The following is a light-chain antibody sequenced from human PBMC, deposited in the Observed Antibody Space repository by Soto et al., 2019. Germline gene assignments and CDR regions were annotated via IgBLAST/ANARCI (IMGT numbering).Light chain of an antibody. CDR2: TVS. CDR3: TSSTSRGTYV. V-gene: IGLV2-14*03. J-gene: IGLJ1*01. CDR1: SSDVGAYNF. Sequence: QSALTQPASVSGSPGQSITISCTGTSSDVGAYNFVSWYRQHPGKAPKLIIYTVSDRPSGVSNRFSGSKSANTASLTISGLQAEDEADYYCTSSTSRGTYVFGTGTKLTVL.